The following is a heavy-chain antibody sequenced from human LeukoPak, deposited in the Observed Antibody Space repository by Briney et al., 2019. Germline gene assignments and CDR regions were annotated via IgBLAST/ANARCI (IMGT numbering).Heavy chain of an antibody. CDR2: ISGSGAST. D-gene: IGHD3-10*01. CDR3: AKESRYYYGSGSFSSQFDY. Sequence: PGGSLRLSCVASGFTFSGYAMSWVRQAPGKGLEWVSSISGSGASTYYADSVKGRFTSSRGNSKNTLYLQVNNLRAEDTAVYYCAKESRYYYGSGSFSSQFDYWGQGNLVTVSS. J-gene: IGHJ4*02. V-gene: IGHV3-23*01. CDR1: GFTFSGYA.